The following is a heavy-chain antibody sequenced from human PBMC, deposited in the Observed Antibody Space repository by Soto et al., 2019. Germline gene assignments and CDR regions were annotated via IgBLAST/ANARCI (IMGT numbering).Heavy chain of an antibody. V-gene: IGHV3-23*01. Sequence: GGSLRLSCAAPGFTFSSYAMSWVRQAPGKGLEWVSAISGSGGSTYYADSVKGRFTISRDNSKNTLYLQMNSLRAEDTAVYYCAKDRVVVAPARGWFDPWGQGTLVTVSS. CDR1: GFTFSSYA. CDR2: ISGSGGST. D-gene: IGHD2-15*01. CDR3: AKDRVVVAPARGWFDP. J-gene: IGHJ5*02.